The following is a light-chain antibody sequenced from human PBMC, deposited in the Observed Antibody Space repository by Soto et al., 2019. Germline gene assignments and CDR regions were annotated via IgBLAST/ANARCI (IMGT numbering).Light chain of an antibody. Sequence: TQSPVTLSLSPGERGTLSCRASQSVGTSLAWYQQKPGKAPKLLIYDASSLESGVPSRFSGSGSGTEFTLTISSLQPDDFAIYYCQQFNSYCTFGQGTKVEIK. CDR2: DAS. CDR3: QQFNSYCT. J-gene: IGKJ1*01. CDR1: QSVGTS. V-gene: IGKV1-5*01.